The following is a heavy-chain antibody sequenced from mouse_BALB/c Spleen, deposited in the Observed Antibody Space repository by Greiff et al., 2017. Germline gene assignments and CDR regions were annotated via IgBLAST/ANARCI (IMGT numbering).Heavy chain of an antibody. CDR1: GFTFTDYY. J-gene: IGHJ4*01. V-gene: IGHV7-3*02. CDR3: ARDSYGNYDAMDY. D-gene: IGHD2-1*01. Sequence: EVKLMESGGGLVQPGGSLRLSCATSGFTFTDYYMSWVRQPPGKALEWLGFIRNKANGYTTEYSASVKGRFTISRDNSQSILYLQMNTLRAEDSATYYCARDSYGNYDAMDYWGQGTSVTVSS. CDR2: IRNKANGYTT.